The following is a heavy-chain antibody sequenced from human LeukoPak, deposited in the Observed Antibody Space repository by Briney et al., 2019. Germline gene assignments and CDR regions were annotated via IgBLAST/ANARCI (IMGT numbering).Heavy chain of an antibody. CDR2: IKTDGSEK. J-gene: IGHJ2*01. CDR3: ARDRNSDWYFDL. Sequence: GGSLRLSCEGSGFTFSNYWMGWVRQAPGKGLQWVANIKTDGSEKYYVDSVKGRFTISGDNAKSSLYLQMNSLRAEDTAVYYCARDRNSDWYFDLWGRGTLVTVSS. V-gene: IGHV3-7*01. D-gene: IGHD1-14*01. CDR1: GFTFSNYW.